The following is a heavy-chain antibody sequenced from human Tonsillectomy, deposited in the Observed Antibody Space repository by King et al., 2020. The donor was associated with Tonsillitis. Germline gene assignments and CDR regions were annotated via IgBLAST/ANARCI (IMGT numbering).Heavy chain of an antibody. Sequence: VQLVESGGGVVQPGRSLRLSCEASGFIFSYYGMHWVRQAPGKGLEWVAVISYDGTNKYYEDSVKGRFTISRDSSKNTLYLQMNSLRSEDSAVYYCAKDGGSYSSSLANWGQGTLVTVSS. J-gene: IGHJ4*02. V-gene: IGHV3-30*18. D-gene: IGHD3-16*01. CDR3: AKDGGSYSSSLAN. CDR1: GFIFSYYG. CDR2: ISYDGTNK.